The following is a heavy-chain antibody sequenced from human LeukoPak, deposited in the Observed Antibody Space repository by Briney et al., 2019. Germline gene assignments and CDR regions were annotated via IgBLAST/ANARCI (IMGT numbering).Heavy chain of an antibody. V-gene: IGHV5-51*01. CDR3: ARSARELLSVEYAFDI. CDR2: IYPGDSDT. CDR1: GYSFTSYW. J-gene: IGHJ3*02. Sequence: GESLKISCKGSGYSFTSYWIGWVRQMPGKGLEWMGIIYPGDSDTRYSPSFQGQVTISADKSISTAYLQWSSLKASDTAMYYRARSARELLSVEYAFDIWGQGTMVTVSS. D-gene: IGHD1-26*01.